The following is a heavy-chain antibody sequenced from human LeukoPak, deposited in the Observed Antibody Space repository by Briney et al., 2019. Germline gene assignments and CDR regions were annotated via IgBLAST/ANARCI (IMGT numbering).Heavy chain of an antibody. Sequence: PGGSLRLSCAASGFTFDDYAMHWVRQVPGKGLEWVSGIIWNSGTIGYADSVKGRFTISRDNAKNSLYLQMNSLRAEDTALYYCAKDVTAYLRVGAHSWGQGTLVTVSS. V-gene: IGHV3-9*01. CDR1: GFTFDDYA. J-gene: IGHJ4*02. D-gene: IGHD3-16*01. CDR2: IIWNSGTI. CDR3: AKDVTAYLRVGAHS.